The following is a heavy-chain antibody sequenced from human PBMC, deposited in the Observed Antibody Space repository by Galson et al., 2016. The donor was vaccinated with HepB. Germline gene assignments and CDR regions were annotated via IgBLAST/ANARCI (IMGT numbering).Heavy chain of an antibody. J-gene: IGHJ3*02. CDR3: ARPLTSGSSGWIDAFDI. CDR1: VYTFISYD. V-gene: IGHV1-18*01. Sequence: SCKASVYTFISYDIVWVRQAPGQGLEWMGRISAYNGNRNSAQRFQGRVTMTTDTSTRTAYMELRSLRSDDTAVYYCARPLTSGSSGWIDAFDIWGQGTMVTVSS. D-gene: IGHD6-19*01. CDR2: ISAYNGNR.